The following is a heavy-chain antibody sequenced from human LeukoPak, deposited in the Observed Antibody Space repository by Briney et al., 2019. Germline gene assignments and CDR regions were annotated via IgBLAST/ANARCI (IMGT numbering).Heavy chain of an antibody. Sequence: ASVKVSCKASGYTFTSYGISWVRQAPGQGLEWMGWISAYNGNTNYAQKLRGRVTMTTDTSTSTAYMELRSLRSDDTAVYYCARDPHIVVVPAAIRGWFDPWGQGTLVTVSS. D-gene: IGHD2-2*02. CDR2: ISAYNGNT. J-gene: IGHJ5*02. V-gene: IGHV1-18*01. CDR3: ARDPHIVVVPAAIRGWFDP. CDR1: GYTFTSYG.